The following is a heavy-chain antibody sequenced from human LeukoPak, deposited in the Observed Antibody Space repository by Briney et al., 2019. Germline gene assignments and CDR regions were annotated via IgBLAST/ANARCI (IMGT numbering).Heavy chain of an antibody. CDR3: ARDAVAVSNWFDP. CDR2: ISSSGSTI. V-gene: IGHV3-11*04. CDR1: GFTFSDYY. Sequence: TGGSLRLSCAASGFTFSDYYMSWIRQAPGKGLEWVSYISSSGSTIYYADSVKGRFTISRDNAKNSLYLQMNSLRAEDTAVYYCARDAVAVSNWFDPWGQGTLVTVSS. D-gene: IGHD6-19*01. J-gene: IGHJ5*02.